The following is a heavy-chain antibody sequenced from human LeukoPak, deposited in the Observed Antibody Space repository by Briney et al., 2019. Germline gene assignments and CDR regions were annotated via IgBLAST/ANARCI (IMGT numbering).Heavy chain of an antibody. CDR2: ISAYNGNT. J-gene: IGHJ6*02. Sequence: ASVKVSCTASGYTFTSYGISWVRQAPGQGLEWMGWISAYNGNTNYAQKLQGRVTMTTDTSTSTAYMELRSLRSDDTAVYYCARGRGDYYYYGMDVWGQGTTVTVSS. V-gene: IGHV1-18*01. CDR3: ARGRGDYYYYGMDV. CDR1: GYTFTSYG.